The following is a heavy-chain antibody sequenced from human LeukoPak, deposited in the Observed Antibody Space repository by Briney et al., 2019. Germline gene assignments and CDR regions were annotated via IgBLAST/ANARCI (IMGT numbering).Heavy chain of an antibody. CDR2: ISYDGTNE. Sequence: PGRSLRLSCAASGFSFSTYGMHWVRQAPGKGLEWVAVISYDGTNEYYADSVKGRFIMSRDNSKNTLYLQMNSLRAEDTAVYYCARPYCSGGSCYFYYYGMDVWGQGTTVTVSS. CDR1: GFSFSTYG. V-gene: IGHV3-30*03. J-gene: IGHJ6*02. CDR3: ARPYCSGGSCYFYYYGMDV. D-gene: IGHD2-15*01.